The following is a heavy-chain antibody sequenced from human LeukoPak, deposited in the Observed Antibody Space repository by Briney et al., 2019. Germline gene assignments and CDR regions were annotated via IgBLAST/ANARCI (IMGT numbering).Heavy chain of an antibody. CDR3: AREESYGKVLYYYGMDV. CDR2: ISSSSSYI. Sequence: EVQLVESGGGLVKPGGSLRLSCAASGFTFSSYSMNWVRQAPGKGLEWVSSISSSSSYIYYADSVKGRFTISRDNAKNSLYLQMNSLRAEDTAVYYCAREESYGKVLYYYGMDVWGQGTTVTVSS. J-gene: IGHJ6*02. D-gene: IGHD3-10*01. V-gene: IGHV3-21*01. CDR1: GFTFSSYS.